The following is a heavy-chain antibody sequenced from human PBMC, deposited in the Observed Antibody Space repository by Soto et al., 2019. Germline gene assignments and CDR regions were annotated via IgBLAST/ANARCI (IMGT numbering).Heavy chain of an antibody. Sequence: QVQLVQSGAEVKKPGSSVKVSCKASGGTFSSYAISWVRQAPGQGLEWMGGIISIFGTANYAQKFQGRVTITADESTSTAYMELSSLRSEDTAVYYCARIPTHCSGGSCYGAWFDPWGQGTLVTVSS. V-gene: IGHV1-69*01. CDR3: ARIPTHCSGGSCYGAWFDP. CDR2: IISIFGTA. D-gene: IGHD2-15*01. J-gene: IGHJ5*02. CDR1: GGTFSSYA.